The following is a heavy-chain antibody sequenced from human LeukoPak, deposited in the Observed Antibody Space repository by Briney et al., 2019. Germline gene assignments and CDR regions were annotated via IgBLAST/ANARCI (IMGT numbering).Heavy chain of an antibody. Sequence: SVKVSCKASGGTFSSYAISWVRQAPGQGLEWMGGIIPIFGTANYAQKFQGRVTITTDESTSTAYMELSSLRSEDPAVYYCARGRPGELLWLYFQHWGQGTLVTVSS. V-gene: IGHV1-69*05. J-gene: IGHJ1*01. CDR2: IIPIFGTA. CDR3: ARGRPGELLWLYFQH. D-gene: IGHD3-10*01. CDR1: GGTFSSYA.